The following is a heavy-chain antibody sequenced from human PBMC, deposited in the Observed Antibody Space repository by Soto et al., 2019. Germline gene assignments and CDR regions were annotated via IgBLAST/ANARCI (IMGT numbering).Heavy chain of an antibody. CDR1: GYTFSSYA. J-gene: IGHJ4*02. D-gene: IGHD6-19*01. CDR2: ISYDGSNK. Sequence: QVQLVESGGGVVQPGRSLRLSCAASGYTFSSYAMHWVRQAPGKGLEWVAVISYDGSNKYYADSVKGRFTISRDNSKNTLNLQMNSLRAEDTAVYYCARGEGWLDYWGQGTLVTVSS. CDR3: ARGEGWLDY. V-gene: IGHV3-30-3*01.